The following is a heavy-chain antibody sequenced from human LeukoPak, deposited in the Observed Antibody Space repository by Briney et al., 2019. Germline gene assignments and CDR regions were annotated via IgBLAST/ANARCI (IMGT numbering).Heavy chain of an antibody. CDR3: ARDYSYGSGYLY. J-gene: IGHJ4*02. Sequence: GGSLRLSCAASGFTFSSFTMNWVRQAPGKGLEWVSSITTSTSYIYYADSVKGRFTISRDNAKNSLYLQMHSLRAEDTAVYYCARDYSYGSGYLYWGQGTLVTVSS. CDR1: GFTFSSFT. V-gene: IGHV3-21*01. CDR2: ITTSTSYI. D-gene: IGHD3-3*01.